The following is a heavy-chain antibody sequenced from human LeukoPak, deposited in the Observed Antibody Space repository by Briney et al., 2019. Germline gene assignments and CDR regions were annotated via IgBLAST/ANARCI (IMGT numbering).Heavy chain of an antibody. CDR3: ARAGGTGTADY. Sequence: GGSLRLSCAASGFTFSRYWMSWVRQAPGKGLEWVANINQDGSETYYVDSVEGRFTISRDNAKNSLYLQMDSLRAADTAVYYCARAGGTGTADYWGQGTLVTVSS. CDR2: INQDGSET. D-gene: IGHD3/OR15-3a*01. V-gene: IGHV3-7*01. J-gene: IGHJ4*02. CDR1: GFTFSRYW.